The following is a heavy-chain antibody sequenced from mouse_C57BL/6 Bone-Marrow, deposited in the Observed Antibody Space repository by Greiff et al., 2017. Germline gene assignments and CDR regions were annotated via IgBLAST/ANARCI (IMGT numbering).Heavy chain of an antibody. Sequence: EVQLQQSGPVLVKPGASVKMSCKASGYTFTDYYMNWVKQSHGKSLEWIGVINPYNGGTSYNQKFKGKATLTVDKSSSTAYMELNSLTSEDSAVYYCASHYYVPSWFAYWGQGTLVTVSA. CDR1: GYTFTDYY. CDR2: INPYNGGT. V-gene: IGHV1-19*01. CDR3: ASHYYVPSWFAY. D-gene: IGHD1-2*01. J-gene: IGHJ3*01.